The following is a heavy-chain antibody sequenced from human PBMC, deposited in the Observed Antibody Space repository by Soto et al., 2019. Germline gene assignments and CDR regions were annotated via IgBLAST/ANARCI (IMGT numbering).Heavy chain of an antibody. CDR1: GFTFSSYG. CDR2: ISYDGSNK. V-gene: IGHV3-30*18. CDR3: AKAGPRAMVRGVRVRYYYGMDV. D-gene: IGHD3-10*01. J-gene: IGHJ6*02. Sequence: GGSLRLSCAASGFTFSSYGMHWVRQAPGKGLEWVAVISYDGSNKYYADSVKGRFTISRDNSKNTLYLQMNSLRAEDTAVYYCAKAGPRAMVRGVRVRYYYGMDVWGQGTTVTVSS.